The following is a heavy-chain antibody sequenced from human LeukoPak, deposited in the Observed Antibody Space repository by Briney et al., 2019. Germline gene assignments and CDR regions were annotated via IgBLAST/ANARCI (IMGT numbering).Heavy chain of an antibody. CDR2: IYHSGST. V-gene: IGHV4-4*02. D-gene: IGHD3-9*01. CDR1: GSFISSNNW. Sequence: SETLSLTCAVSGSFISSNNWWNWVRQPPGKGLEWVGEIYHSGSTNYNPSLESRVTISVDKSKNQFSLKLSSVTAADTAVYYCARKGPYYNSLTGYYKNGLDVWGKGTTVFVSS. CDR3: ARKGPYYNSLTGYYKNGLDV. J-gene: IGHJ6*04.